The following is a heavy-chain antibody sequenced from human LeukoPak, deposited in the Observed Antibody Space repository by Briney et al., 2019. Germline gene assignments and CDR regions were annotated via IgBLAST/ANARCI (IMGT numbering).Heavy chain of an antibody. J-gene: IGHJ4*02. CDR2: IYYSGGS. Sequence: SETLSLTCTVSGGSISSSDYYWGWVRQPPGKGLEWIGNIYYSGGSYSSPSLKSRVTISVDRSKNQLSLNLSSVTAADTAVYYCARGVTSLYFDYWGQGTLVTVSS. V-gene: IGHV4-39*07. CDR3: ARGVTSLYFDY. CDR1: GGSISSSDYY. D-gene: IGHD3-16*02.